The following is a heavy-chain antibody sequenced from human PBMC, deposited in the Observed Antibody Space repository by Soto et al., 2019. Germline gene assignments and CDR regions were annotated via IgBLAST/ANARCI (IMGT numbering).Heavy chain of an antibody. D-gene: IGHD4-17*01. CDR3: ARVAYGDYLDY. CDR1: GGSVSSGNYY. J-gene: IGHJ4*02. V-gene: IGHV4-39*07. Sequence: SETLSLTCTVSGGSVSSGNYYWSWIRQPPGKGLEWIGEINHSGSTNYNPSLKSRVTISVDTSKNQFSLKLSSVTAADTAVYYCARVAYGDYLDYWGQGTLVNVSS. CDR2: INHSGST.